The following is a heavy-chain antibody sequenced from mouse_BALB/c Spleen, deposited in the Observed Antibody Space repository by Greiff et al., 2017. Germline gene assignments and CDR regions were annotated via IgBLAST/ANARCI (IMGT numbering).Heavy chain of an antibody. V-gene: IGHV5-6-4*01. J-gene: IGHJ3*01. D-gene: IGHD1-2*01. CDR1: GFTFSSFT. Sequence: EAGGGLGKPGGFPKLPRAALGFTFSSFTMSWVRQNPEKRPEWVATISSGGSYTYYPDSVQGRFTISRDNAKNTLYLQMHSLESEDTAMYYCTTATFAYWGQGTLVTVSA. CDR2: ISSGGSYT. CDR3: TTATFAY.